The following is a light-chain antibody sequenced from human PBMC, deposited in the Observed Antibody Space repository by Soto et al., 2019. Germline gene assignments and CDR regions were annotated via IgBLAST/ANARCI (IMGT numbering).Light chain of an antibody. CDR1: QSVSSN. Sequence: EIVMTQSPATLSVSPGERATLWLRAIQSVSSNLAWYQQKPGQAPRLLIYGASTRATGVPDRFSGSGSGTEFALIISSLQSEDVAVYYCQQYSNWPPAITFGQGTRLEIK. J-gene: IGKJ5*01. CDR2: GAS. CDR3: QQYSNWPPAIT. V-gene: IGKV3-15*01.